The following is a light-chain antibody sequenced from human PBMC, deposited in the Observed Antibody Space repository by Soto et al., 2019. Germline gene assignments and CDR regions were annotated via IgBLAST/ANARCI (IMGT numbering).Light chain of an antibody. CDR1: SIEVGAYDY. Sequence: QSALTQPASVSGSPGQSITISCTGTSIEVGAYDYVSWYQQHPGTAPKLMIYDVSNRPSGISNRFSGSKSGNTASLTISGLQAEDEADYYCSSYTSSTLVFGGGTKLTVL. CDR2: DVS. V-gene: IGLV2-14*03. CDR3: SSYTSSTLV. J-gene: IGLJ2*01.